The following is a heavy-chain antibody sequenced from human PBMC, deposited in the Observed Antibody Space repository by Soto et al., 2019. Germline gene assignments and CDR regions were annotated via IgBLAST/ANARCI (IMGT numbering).Heavy chain of an antibody. CDR2: ISAYNGNT. CDR3: ARIYGPYNWFDP. CDR1: GYTFTSYG. D-gene: IGHD4-17*01. Sequence: ASVKGSCTASGYTFTSYGISWVRQAPGQGLEWMGWISAYNGNTNYAQKLQGRVTMTTDTSTSTAYMELRSLRSDDTAVYYCARIYGPYNWFDPWGQGTLVTVSS. V-gene: IGHV1-18*01. J-gene: IGHJ5*02.